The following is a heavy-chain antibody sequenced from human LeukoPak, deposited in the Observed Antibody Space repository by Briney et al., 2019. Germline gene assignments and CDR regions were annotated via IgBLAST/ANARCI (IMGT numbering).Heavy chain of an antibody. Sequence: PGRSLRLSCAASGFTFSSYAMHWVRQAPGKGLEWVAVISYDGSNKYYADSVKGRFTISRDNSKNTLYLQMNSLRAEDTAVYYCARDKYPGSGSYYILDYWGQGTLVTVSS. CDR3: ARDKYPGSGSYYILDY. CDR2: ISYDGSNK. D-gene: IGHD1-26*01. CDR1: GFTFSSYA. V-gene: IGHV3-30-3*01. J-gene: IGHJ4*02.